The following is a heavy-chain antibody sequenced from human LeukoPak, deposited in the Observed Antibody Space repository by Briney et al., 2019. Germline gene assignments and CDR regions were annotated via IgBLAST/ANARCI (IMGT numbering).Heavy chain of an antibody. CDR1: GFPFSAYA. D-gene: IGHD6-19*01. J-gene: IGHJ6*03. CDR2: INWNGGST. CDR3: ARVLSSGWRDFYYYYYYMDV. Sequence: PGGSLRLSCVASGFPFSAYAMSWVRQAPGKGLEWVSGINWNGGSTGYADSVKGRFTISRDNAKNSLYLQMNSLRAEDTALYYCARVLSSGWRDFYYYYYYMDVWGKGTTVTVSS. V-gene: IGHV3-20*04.